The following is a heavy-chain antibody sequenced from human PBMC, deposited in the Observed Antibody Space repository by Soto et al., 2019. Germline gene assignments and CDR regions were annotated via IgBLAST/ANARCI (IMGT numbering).Heavy chain of an antibody. Sequence: PGGSLRLSCAASGFTFDDYAMHWVRQAPGKGLEWVSGISWNSGSIGYADSVKGRFTISRDNAKNSLYLQMNSLRAEDTALYYCAKEHSSSSPHYGMDVWGQGTTVTVSS. CDR2: ISWNSGSI. V-gene: IGHV3-9*01. CDR1: GFTFDDYA. CDR3: AKEHSSSSPHYGMDV. D-gene: IGHD6-6*01. J-gene: IGHJ6*02.